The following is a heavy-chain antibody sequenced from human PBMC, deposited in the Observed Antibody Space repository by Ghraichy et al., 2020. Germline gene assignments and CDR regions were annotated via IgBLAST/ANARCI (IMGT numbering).Heavy chain of an antibody. J-gene: IGHJ3*01. Sequence: GGSLRLSCTASGFNFDDYSMSWFRQAPGKGLEWVGFIRSKAYSVTAEYAASVKGRFIISRDDSTIVAYLQMNSLKTVDTAVYYCTRDLTFILVVASHGFDVWGQGTMVTVSS. CDR2: IRSKAYSVTA. CDR1: GFNFDDYS. CDR3: TRDLTFILVVASHGFDV. V-gene: IGHV3-49*03. D-gene: IGHD2-15*01.